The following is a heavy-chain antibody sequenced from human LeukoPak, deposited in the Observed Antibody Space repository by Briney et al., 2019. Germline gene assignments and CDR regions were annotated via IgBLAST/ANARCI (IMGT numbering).Heavy chain of an antibody. Sequence: SETLSLTCTVSGGSISSYYWSWIRQPPGKGLEWIGYIYYSGSTNYNPSLKDRVTIPVDTSKNQFSLKLSSVTAADTAVYYCARNWYGSSWSEQIYYFDYWGQGTLVTVSS. CDR2: IYYSGST. D-gene: IGHD6-13*01. CDR3: ARNWYGSSWSEQIYYFDY. J-gene: IGHJ4*02. CDR1: GGSISSYY. V-gene: IGHV4-59*08.